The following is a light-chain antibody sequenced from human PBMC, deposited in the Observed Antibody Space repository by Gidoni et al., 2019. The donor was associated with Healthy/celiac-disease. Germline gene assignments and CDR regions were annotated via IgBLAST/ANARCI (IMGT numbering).Light chain of an antibody. Sequence: QSLLTQPPSACGDPGQRVTSSCTGSSSNIGAGYDVHWYQRLPGTAPQLLIHSNSNRPSGVPDRFSGSKSGTSASLAITGLQAEYDAYYYCQSYDSSNVVFGGGTKLTVL. CDR1: SSNIGAGYD. V-gene: IGLV1-40*01. CDR3: QSYDSSNVV. CDR2: SNS. J-gene: IGLJ2*01.